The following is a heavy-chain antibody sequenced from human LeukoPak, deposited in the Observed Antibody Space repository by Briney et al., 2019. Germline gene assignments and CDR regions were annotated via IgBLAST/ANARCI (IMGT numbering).Heavy chain of an antibody. CDR2: MNPNSGNT. CDR1: GYTFTSYD. V-gene: IGHV1-8*03. CDR3: ARAPRYCSSTSCYTDWFDP. D-gene: IGHD2-2*02. J-gene: IGHJ5*02. Sequence: GASVKVSCKASGYTFTSYDINWVRQATGQGLEWMGWMNPNSGNTGYAQKFQGRVTITRNTSISTANLELSSLRSEDTAVYYCARAPRYCSSTSCYTDWFDPWGQGTLVTVSS.